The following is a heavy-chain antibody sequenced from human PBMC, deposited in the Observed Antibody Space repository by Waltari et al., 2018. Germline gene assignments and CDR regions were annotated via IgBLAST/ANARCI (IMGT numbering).Heavy chain of an antibody. CDR3: ARDLILGDTWYFDL. Sequence: QVQLQESGPGLVKPSASLFLPCAVPGYSISSGYYGGWLRQPPGKGLGWIGSIWHSGSTYYSPSLKSRVTLSVDTSRNQFSLKLTSLTAADTAVYFCARDLILGDTWYFDLWGRGTLVTVSS. V-gene: IGHV4-38-2*02. J-gene: IGHJ2*01. D-gene: IGHD3-16*01. CDR1: GYSISSGYY. CDR2: IWHSGST.